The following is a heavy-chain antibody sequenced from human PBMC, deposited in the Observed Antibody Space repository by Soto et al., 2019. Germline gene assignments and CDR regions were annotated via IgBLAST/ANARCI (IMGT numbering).Heavy chain of an antibody. CDR1: GGSISSSSYY. Sequence: SETLSLTCTVSGGSISSSSYYWGWIRQPPGKGLEWIGSIYYSGSTYYNPSLKSRVTISVDTSKNQFSLKLSSVTAADTAVYYCARGSPIAARGTLDYWGQGTLVTVSS. CDR3: ARGSPIAARGTLDY. D-gene: IGHD6-6*01. J-gene: IGHJ4*02. V-gene: IGHV4-39*01. CDR2: IYYSGST.